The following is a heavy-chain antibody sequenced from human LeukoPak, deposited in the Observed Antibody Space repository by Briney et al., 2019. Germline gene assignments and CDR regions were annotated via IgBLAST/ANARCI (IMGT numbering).Heavy chain of an antibody. CDR3: ARDGDFWSGYYLGGYMDV. Sequence: SGTLSLTCAVSGGSISSGSYYWSWIRQPAGKGREWIGRIYTSGSTNYNPSLKSRVTISVDTSKNQFSLKLSSVTAADTAVYYCARDGDFWSGYYLGGYMDVWGKGTTVTVSS. CDR1: GGSISSGSYY. D-gene: IGHD3-3*01. J-gene: IGHJ6*03. CDR2: IYTSGST. V-gene: IGHV4-61*02.